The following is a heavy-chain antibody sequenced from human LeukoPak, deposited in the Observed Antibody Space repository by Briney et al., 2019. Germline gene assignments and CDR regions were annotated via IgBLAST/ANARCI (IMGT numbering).Heavy chain of an antibody. CDR3: SRRYCSSTSCSNDY. J-gene: IGHJ4*02. CDR1: GFNFNNYW. CDR2: IKRDGSEK. Sequence: PGGSLRLSCVVSGFNFNNYWMSWVRQAPGKGLEWVANIKRDGSEKYYVDSVKGRFTISRDNAKNSLYLQMNSLRAEDTAVYYCSRRYCSSTSCSNDYWGQGNLVTVSS. D-gene: IGHD2-2*01. V-gene: IGHV3-7*01.